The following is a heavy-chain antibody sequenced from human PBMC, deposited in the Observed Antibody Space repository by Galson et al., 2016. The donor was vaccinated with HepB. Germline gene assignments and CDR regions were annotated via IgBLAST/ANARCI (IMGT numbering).Heavy chain of an antibody. CDR2: ISSSSSTI. Sequence: SLRLSCAASGFTFSSYSMNWVRQAPGKGLEWVSYISSSSSTIYYADSVKGRFTISRDNAKNSLYLRMNSLRAEDTAVYYCARGSITIFGVVAYYFDYWGQGTLVTVSS. D-gene: IGHD3-3*01. CDR1: GFTFSSYS. CDR3: ARGSITIFGVVAYYFDY. J-gene: IGHJ4*02. V-gene: IGHV3-48*01.